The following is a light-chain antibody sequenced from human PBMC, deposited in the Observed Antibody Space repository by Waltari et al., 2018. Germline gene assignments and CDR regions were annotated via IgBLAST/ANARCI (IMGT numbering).Light chain of an antibody. CDR3: QQYYGPPLT. J-gene: IGKJ4*01. CDR1: PSVLYSSNNKNY. CDR2: WAS. Sequence: DIVMTQSPDSLAVSLGERATINCKSSPSVLYSSNNKNYLAWYQQKPGQPPKLLIYWASTRESGVPDRFSGSGSGTDFTLTISSLQAEDVAVYYCQQYYGPPLTFGGGTKVEIK. V-gene: IGKV4-1*01.